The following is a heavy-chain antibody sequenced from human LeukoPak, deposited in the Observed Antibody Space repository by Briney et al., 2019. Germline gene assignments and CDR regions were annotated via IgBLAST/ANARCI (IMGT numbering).Heavy chain of an antibody. D-gene: IGHD1-26*01. CDR2: ISSSSSYI. Sequence: GGSLRLSCAASGFTFSSYSMNWVRQAPGKGLEWVSSISSSSSYIYYADSVKGRFTISRDNAKNSLYLQMNRLRAEDTAVYYCARKRGRVGAGGPVNYWGQGTLVTVSS. CDR1: GFTFSSYS. J-gene: IGHJ4*02. V-gene: IGHV3-21*01. CDR3: ARKRGRVGAGGPVNY.